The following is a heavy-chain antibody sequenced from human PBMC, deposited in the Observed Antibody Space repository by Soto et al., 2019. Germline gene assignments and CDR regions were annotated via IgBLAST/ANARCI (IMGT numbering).Heavy chain of an antibody. CDR3: GRQPDVDVWQNDY. Sequence: QVQLEESGGGVVQPGRSLRLSCVASGFTFSNYPVHWVRQAPGKGLEWVAVTSSDGNLKYYADSVKGRITIARDNSKNTLYLQMSSLRTEDTAVYYCGRQPDVDVWQNDYWGQGTLVTVSA. CDR2: TSSDGNLK. D-gene: IGHD5-12*01. J-gene: IGHJ4*02. CDR1: GFTFSNYP. V-gene: IGHV3-30-3*01.